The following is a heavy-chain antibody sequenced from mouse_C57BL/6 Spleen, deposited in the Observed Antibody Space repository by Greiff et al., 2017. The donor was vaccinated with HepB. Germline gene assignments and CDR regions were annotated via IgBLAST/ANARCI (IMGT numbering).Heavy chain of an antibody. CDR3: ASYGDYDEGGYAMDY. CDR1: GYTFTSYW. V-gene: IGHV1-52*01. CDR2: IDPSDSET. D-gene: IGHD2-4*01. J-gene: IGHJ4*01. Sequence: QVQLQQPGAELVRPGSSVKLSCKASGYTFTSYWMHWVKQRPIQGLEWIGNIDPSDSETHYNQKFKDKATLTVDKSSSTAYMQLSSLTAEDSAVYYSASYGDYDEGGYAMDYWGQGTSVTVSS.